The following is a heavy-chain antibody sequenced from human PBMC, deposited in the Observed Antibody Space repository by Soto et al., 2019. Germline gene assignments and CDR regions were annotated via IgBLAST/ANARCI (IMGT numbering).Heavy chain of an antibody. Sequence: SETLSLTCTVSGGSSSSSSYYWGWIRQPPGKGLEWIGSIYYSGSTYYNPSLKSRVTISVDTSKNQFSLKLSSVTAADTAVYYCARHLDPQHLVRVYYYYGMDVWGQGTTVTVSS. CDR1: GGSSSSSSYY. CDR3: ARHLDPQHLVRVYYYYGMDV. CDR2: IYYSGST. J-gene: IGHJ6*02. V-gene: IGHV4-39*01. D-gene: IGHD6-13*01.